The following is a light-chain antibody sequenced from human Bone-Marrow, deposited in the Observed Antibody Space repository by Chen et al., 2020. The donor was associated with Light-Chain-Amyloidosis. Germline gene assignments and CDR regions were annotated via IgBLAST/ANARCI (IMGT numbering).Light chain of an antibody. CDR3: SSYTSIGKVV. CDR1: TSDVGGYNY. V-gene: IGLV2-14*01. CDR2: EVS. J-gene: IGLJ2*01. Sequence: QSVLTQPASVSGSPGPSITISCTGTTSDVGGYNYVSWYQQYPGKAPKLMISEVSDRPSGVANRFAGSKSGNTASLTIAGLQAEDEADYDCSSYTSIGKVVFGGGTTVTVL.